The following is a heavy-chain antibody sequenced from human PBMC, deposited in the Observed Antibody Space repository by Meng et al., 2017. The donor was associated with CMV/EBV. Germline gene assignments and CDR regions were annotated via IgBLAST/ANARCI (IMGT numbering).Heavy chain of an antibody. D-gene: IGHD2-2*01. CDR2: IIPILGIA. CDR3: ARGYCGSTSCSAPDY. CDR1: GGTFSSYT. J-gene: IGHJ4*02. Sequence: SVKVSCKASGGTFSSYTISWVRQAPGQGLEWMGRIIPILGIANYAQKFQGRVTITADKSTSTAYMELSSLRSEDTAVYYCARGYCGSTSCSAPDYWGQGTLVTVSS. V-gene: IGHV1-69*02.